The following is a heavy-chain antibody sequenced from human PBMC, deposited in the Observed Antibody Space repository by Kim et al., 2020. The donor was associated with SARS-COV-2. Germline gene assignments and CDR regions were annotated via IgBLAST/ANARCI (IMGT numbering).Heavy chain of an antibody. CDR2: IYYSGST. Sequence: SETLSLTCTVSGGSISSYYWSWIRQPPGKGLEWIGYIYYSGSTNYNPSLKSRVTISVDTSKNQFSLKLSSVTAADTAVYYCARDQHPDSSGYSYWGQGTLVTVSS. CDR1: GGSISSYY. J-gene: IGHJ4*02. D-gene: IGHD3-22*01. V-gene: IGHV4-59*01. CDR3: ARDQHPDSSGYSY.